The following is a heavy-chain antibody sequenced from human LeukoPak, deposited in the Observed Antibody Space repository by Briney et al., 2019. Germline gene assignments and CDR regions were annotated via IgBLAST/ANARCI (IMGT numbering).Heavy chain of an antibody. Sequence: GESLKISCAASGIILSSYWMSWVRQAPGKGLEWVANVNQVGNEKYYVDSVKGRFAISRDNAKNSLYLQMNSLRADDTAVYYCAIDTSAEKGQQLANWGQGTLVTVSS. CDR1: GIILSSYW. J-gene: IGHJ4*02. CDR3: AIDTSAEKGQQLAN. D-gene: IGHD6-13*01. V-gene: IGHV3-7*01. CDR2: VNQVGNEK.